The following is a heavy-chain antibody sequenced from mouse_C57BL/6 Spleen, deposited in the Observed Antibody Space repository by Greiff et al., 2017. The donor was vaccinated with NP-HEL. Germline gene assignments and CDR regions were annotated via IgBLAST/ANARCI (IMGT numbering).Heavy chain of an antibody. J-gene: IGHJ4*01. V-gene: IGHV1-82*01. D-gene: IGHD2-2*01. CDR3: ARSTMVTNYAMDY. Sequence: QVQLKESGPELVKPGASVKISCKASGYAFSRSWMTWVKQRPGKGLEWIGRIYPGDGGTNYNGKFKGKATLTADKSSSTAYMQHSSLHSYDSAVYFCARSTMVTNYAMDYWGKGASVT. CDR2: IYPGDGGT. CDR1: GYAFSRSW.